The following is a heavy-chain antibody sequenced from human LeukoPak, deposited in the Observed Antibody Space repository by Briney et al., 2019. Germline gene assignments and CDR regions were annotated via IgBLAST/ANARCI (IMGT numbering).Heavy chain of an antibody. CDR3: ARDLVTMVRGVIISTQNYGMDV. V-gene: IGHV3-30-3*01. D-gene: IGHD3-10*01. Sequence: QPGGSLRLSCAASGFTFSSYAMHWVRQAPGKGLEWVAFMSYDGSNKYYADSVKGRFTISRDNSKNTLYLQMNSLRAEDTAVYYCARDLVTMVRGVIISTQNYGMDVWGQGTTVTVSS. CDR2: MSYDGSNK. CDR1: GFTFSSYA. J-gene: IGHJ6*02.